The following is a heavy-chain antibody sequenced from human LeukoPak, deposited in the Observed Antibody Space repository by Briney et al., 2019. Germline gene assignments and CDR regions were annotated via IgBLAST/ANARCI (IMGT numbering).Heavy chain of an antibody. CDR1: GGSISSYY. CDR3: ARRNSDYYYYYMDV. J-gene: IGHJ6*03. D-gene: IGHD2-21*01. Sequence: KPSETLSLTCTVSGGSISSYYWNWIRQPPGKGLEWIGYIYYSGSTNYNPSLKSRVTISLDTSKNQFSLKLSSVTAADTAVYYCARRNSDYYYYYMDVWGKGTTVTVSS. CDR2: IYYSGST. V-gene: IGHV4-59*01.